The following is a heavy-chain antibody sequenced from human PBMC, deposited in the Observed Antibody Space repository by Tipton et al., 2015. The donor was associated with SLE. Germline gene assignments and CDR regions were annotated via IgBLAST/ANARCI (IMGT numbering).Heavy chain of an antibody. V-gene: IGHV3-33*01. CDR1: GFHFSSYG. CDR3: ARTVSNYYGMDV. J-gene: IGHJ6*02. Sequence: SLRLSCVASGFHFSSYGMHWVRQAPGKGLEWVAVIWYDGSNRYYADSVKGRFTISRDDSKNTVYLQMNSLRAEDTAVYYCARTVSNYYGMDVWGQGTTVTVSS. CDR2: IWYDGSNR.